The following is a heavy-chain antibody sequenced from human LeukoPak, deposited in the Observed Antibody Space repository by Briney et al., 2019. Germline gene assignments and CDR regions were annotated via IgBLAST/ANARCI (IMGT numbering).Heavy chain of an antibody. CDR1: GFTFSSYA. J-gene: IGHJ5*02. D-gene: IGHD2-15*01. Sequence: GGSLRLSCAASGFTFSSYATSWVRQAPGKGLEWVSAISGSGGSTYYADSVKGRFTISRDNSKNPLYLQMNSLRAEDTAVYYCAKHPLPAAHTWFDPWGQGTLVTVSS. V-gene: IGHV3-23*01. CDR2: ISGSGGST. CDR3: AKHPLPAAHTWFDP.